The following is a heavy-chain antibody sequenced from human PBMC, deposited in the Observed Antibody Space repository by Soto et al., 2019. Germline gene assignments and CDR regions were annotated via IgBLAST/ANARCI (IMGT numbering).Heavy chain of an antibody. V-gene: IGHV3-23*01. D-gene: IGHD2-2*01. Sequence: PGGSLRLSCAASGFTFSSYAMSWVRQAPGKGLEWVSAISGSGGSTYYADSVKGRFTISRDNSKNTLYLQMNSLRAEDTAVYYCAKTDCSSTSCPDARRPNWFDPWGQGTLVTVSS. J-gene: IGHJ5*02. CDR3: AKTDCSSTSCPDARRPNWFDP. CDR1: GFTFSSYA. CDR2: ISGSGGST.